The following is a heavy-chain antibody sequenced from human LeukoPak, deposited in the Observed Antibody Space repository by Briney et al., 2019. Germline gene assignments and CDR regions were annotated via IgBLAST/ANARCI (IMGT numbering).Heavy chain of an antibody. CDR2: VNAGGGNT. CDR1: GFTFDNYR. D-gene: IGHD1-26*01. Sequence: GGSLRLSCAASGFTFDNYRMSWVRQAPGKGLEWVSTVNAGGGNTYYADSVKGRFTISRDNSKSTLILQMNSLRVEDTALYYCTKRVKYGGTWDHFADWGQGTLVTVSS. V-gene: IGHV3-23*01. J-gene: IGHJ4*02. CDR3: TKRVKYGGTWDHFAD.